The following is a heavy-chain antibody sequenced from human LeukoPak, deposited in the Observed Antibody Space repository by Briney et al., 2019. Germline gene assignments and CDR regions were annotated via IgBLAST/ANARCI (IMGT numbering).Heavy chain of an antibody. D-gene: IGHD2-15*01. J-gene: IGHJ5*02. CDR1: GGSISIYY. CDR3: ARDSYCSADICPELNWFDP. Sequence: PSETLSLTCTVSGGSISIYYWSWIRQPPGKGLEWIGYIYNSGSTIYNPSPKSRATISVDTSKNQFSLKLSSVTAADTAVYYCARDSYCSADICPELNWFDPWGQGTLVSVSS. CDR2: IYNSGST. V-gene: IGHV4-59*01.